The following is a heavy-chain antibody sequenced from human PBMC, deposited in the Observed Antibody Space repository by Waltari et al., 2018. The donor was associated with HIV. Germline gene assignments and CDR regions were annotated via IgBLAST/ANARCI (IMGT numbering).Heavy chain of an antibody. Sequence: EVQLVQSGAEVKKPGASLKISCKGSGYSFTSYWIGWVRQMPGKGLGWMGIIYPGDSDTRDSPSFQGQVTISADKSISTAYLQWSSLKASDTAMYYCAGRGSFDCSGGSCYLSAFDIWGQGTMVTVSS. D-gene: IGHD2-15*01. J-gene: IGHJ3*02. CDR3: AGRGSFDCSGGSCYLSAFDI. CDR1: GYSFTSYW. CDR2: IYPGDSDT. V-gene: IGHV5-51*03.